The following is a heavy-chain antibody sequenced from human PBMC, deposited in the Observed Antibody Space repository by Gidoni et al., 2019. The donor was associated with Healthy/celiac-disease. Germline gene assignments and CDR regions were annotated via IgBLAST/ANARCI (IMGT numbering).Heavy chain of an antibody. Sequence: QMQPVQSGPDVKKPGTSVKVSCKPSGFTFTSSAVQWVRQARGQRLEWIGWIVVGSGHTNYAQKFQERVTITRDMSTSTAYMELSSLRSEDTALYYCAAASRSRRFDYWGQGTLVTVSS. CDR2: IVVGSGHT. CDR1: GFTFTSSA. J-gene: IGHJ4*02. CDR3: AAASRSRRFDY. V-gene: IGHV1-58*01.